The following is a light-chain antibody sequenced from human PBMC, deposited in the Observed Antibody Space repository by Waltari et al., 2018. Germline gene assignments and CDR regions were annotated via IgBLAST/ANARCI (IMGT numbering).Light chain of an antibody. CDR3: QKYNSEPLT. Sequence: DIQMTQSPSSLSASVGDRVTITCRASQDISNYLAWYQQTPGKVPKILIYGTSTSQPGVPSRFSGSGSGTDYTLTISSLQPEDVATYYCQKYNSEPLTFGPGTRVDIK. CDR1: QDISNY. V-gene: IGKV1-27*01. CDR2: GTS. J-gene: IGKJ3*01.